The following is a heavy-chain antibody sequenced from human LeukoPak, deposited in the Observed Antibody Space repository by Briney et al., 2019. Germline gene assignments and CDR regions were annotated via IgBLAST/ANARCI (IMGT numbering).Heavy chain of an antibody. V-gene: IGHV3-7*05. CDR1: GFIFDNFW. Sequence: GGSLRLSCAASGFIFDNFWMSWVRQAPGKGLEWVANIKQDGSEIYYVDSVKGRFTIFRDNAKNSLYLQMNSLRAEDTALYYCARDMSFSTSGWYGELDNWGQGTLVTVSP. CDR2: IKQDGSEI. CDR3: ARDMSFSTSGWYGELDN. D-gene: IGHD6-19*01. J-gene: IGHJ4*02.